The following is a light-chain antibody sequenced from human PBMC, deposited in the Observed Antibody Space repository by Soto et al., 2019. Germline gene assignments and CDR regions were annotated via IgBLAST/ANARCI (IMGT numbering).Light chain of an antibody. J-gene: IGKJ1*01. Sequence: EMVLTQSPGTLSLSPGERATLSCRASQSVRSNYLAWYQQKPGQAPRLLIYNSSTRATGIPDRFSGSGSGTDFTLTISRLEPEDFALYYCQQYRDLPQTFGQGTKVEIK. CDR2: NSS. V-gene: IGKV3-20*01. CDR3: QQYRDLPQT. CDR1: QSVRSNY.